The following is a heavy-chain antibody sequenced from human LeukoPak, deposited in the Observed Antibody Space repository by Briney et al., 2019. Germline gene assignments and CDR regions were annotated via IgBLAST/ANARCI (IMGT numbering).Heavy chain of an antibody. Sequence: PSETLSLTCAVSGGSISSGGYSWSWIRQPPGKGLEWIGYIYHSGSTYYNPSLKSRVTISVDTSKNQFSLKLSSVTAADTAVYYCARRRRVATWAPYYYYGMDVWGQGTTVTVSS. V-gene: IGHV4-30-2*01. CDR3: ARRRRVATWAPYYYYGMDV. CDR1: GGSISSGGYS. J-gene: IGHJ6*02. CDR2: IYHSGST. D-gene: IGHD5-12*01.